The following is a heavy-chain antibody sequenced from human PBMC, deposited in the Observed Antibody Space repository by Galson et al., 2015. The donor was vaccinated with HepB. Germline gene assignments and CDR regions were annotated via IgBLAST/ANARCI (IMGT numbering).Heavy chain of an antibody. CDR1: GYTFTSYD. J-gene: IGHJ4*02. D-gene: IGHD2-15*01. CDR3: ARGRGGDCSGGSCYRFDS. CDR2: MNPNSGNT. Sequence: SVKVSCKASGYTFTSYDINWVRQATGQGLEWMGWMNPNSGNTGYAQKFQGRVTMTGNTSISTAYMELSILTSEETAVYYCARGRGGDCSGGSCYRFDSWGQGTLVAVSS. V-gene: IGHV1-8*01.